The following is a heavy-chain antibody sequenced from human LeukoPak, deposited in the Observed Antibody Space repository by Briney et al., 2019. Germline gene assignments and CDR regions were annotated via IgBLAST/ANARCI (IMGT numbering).Heavy chain of an antibody. CDR1: GYTFSNHG. CDR3: ARDQQQGDHYSFYYMDF. D-gene: IGHD1/OR15-1a*01. Sequence: ASVKVSCKGIGYTFSNHGITWVRPAPGQGLEWIGWISPHKGNTNYQQRLQGRLILTTDASTSTAYMDLRDLRSDDTAIYYCARDQQQGDHYSFYYMDFWGEGTTVIVSS. J-gene: IGHJ6*03. CDR2: ISPHKGNT. V-gene: IGHV1-18*01.